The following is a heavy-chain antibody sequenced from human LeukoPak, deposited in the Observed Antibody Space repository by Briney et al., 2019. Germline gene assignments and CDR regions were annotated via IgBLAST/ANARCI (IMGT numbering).Heavy chain of an antibody. Sequence: QPGGSLRLSCAASGFTFSDYAIYWVRQAPGKGLEYVSAISSNGGSTYYADSVRGRFAISRDNSKNMVSLQMNSLRAEDAAIYYCANIGLIPAAIHPTYPDYWGQGTLVTVSS. CDR2: ISSNGGST. J-gene: IGHJ4*02. CDR3: ANIGLIPAAIHPTYPDY. CDR1: GFTFSDYA. D-gene: IGHD2-2*02. V-gene: IGHV3-64*04.